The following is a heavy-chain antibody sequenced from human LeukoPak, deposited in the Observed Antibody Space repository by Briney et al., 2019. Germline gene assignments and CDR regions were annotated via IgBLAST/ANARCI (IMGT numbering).Heavy chain of an antibody. CDR1: GYTFSAYA. J-gene: IGHJ4*02. Sequence: ASVKVSCKASGYTFSAYAVIWVRQAPGQGLQWMGWISGDKTNTIYARNFQGRVTMTTDTSANSAYMELRSLRSDDSAVYYCARLVLDRTGFYYFDYWGQGTLVTVSS. V-gene: IGHV1-18*01. CDR2: ISGDKTNT. D-gene: IGHD3-22*01. CDR3: ARLVLDRTGFYYFDY.